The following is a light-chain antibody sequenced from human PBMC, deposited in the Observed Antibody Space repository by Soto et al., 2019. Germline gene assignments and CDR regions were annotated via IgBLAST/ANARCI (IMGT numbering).Light chain of an antibody. CDR3: HQFDSYPRT. J-gene: IGKJ2*01. CDR1: QGITSY. CDR2: AAS. Sequence: DIQLTQSPSFLSASVGDRVTITCRASQGITSYLAWYQQKPGEAPKLLIYAASTLRSGVPSRFGGSGAGTEFTLTISNLQPVDFATYYCHQFDSYPRTFGQVTKLEIK. V-gene: IGKV1-9*01.